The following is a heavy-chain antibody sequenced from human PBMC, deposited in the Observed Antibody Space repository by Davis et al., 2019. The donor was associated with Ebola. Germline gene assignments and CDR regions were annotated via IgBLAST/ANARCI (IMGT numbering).Heavy chain of an antibody. CDR3: AKDMIDEGLSSPHPDFQH. J-gene: IGHJ1*01. Sequence: PGGSLRLSCATSGFTFSNYAMSWVRQAPGKGLEWVSAITSSGGSTYYADSVKGRFATSRDNSKNTLYLQINSLRAEDTAVYYCAKDMIDEGLSSPHPDFQHWGQGTLVTVSS. CDR1: GFTFSNYA. D-gene: IGHD3-22*01. V-gene: IGHV3-23*01. CDR2: ITSSGGST.